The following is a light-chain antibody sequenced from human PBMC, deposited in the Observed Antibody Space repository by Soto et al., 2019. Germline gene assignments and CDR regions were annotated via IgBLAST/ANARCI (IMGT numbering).Light chain of an antibody. CDR1: QDLSNY. CDR2: AAS. J-gene: IGKJ1*01. V-gene: IGKV1-27*01. Sequence: DIQMTQSPSSLSASVGDRVTITCRASQDLSNYLAWYQQKLGKVPKLLIYAASTLHSAVPSRFSGSGSGTDFTLTISGLQPEDVANYYCQNYNGAPWTFGQGTKVEIE. CDR3: QNYNGAPWT.